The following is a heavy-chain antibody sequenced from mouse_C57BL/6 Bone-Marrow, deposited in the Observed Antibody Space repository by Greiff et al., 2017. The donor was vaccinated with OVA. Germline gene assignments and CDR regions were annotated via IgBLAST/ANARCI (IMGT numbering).Heavy chain of an antibody. J-gene: IGHJ2*01. CDR3: PTLLGRGY. D-gene: IGHD4-1*01. Sequence: EVQLQQSGAELVRPGASVKLSCTASGFNIKDDYMHWVKQRPEQGLEWIGWIDPENGDTEYASKFQGKATITADTSSNTAYLQLSSLTSEDTAVYYCPTLLGRGYWGQGTTLTVSS. CDR1: GFNIKDDY. V-gene: IGHV14-4*01. CDR2: IDPENGDT.